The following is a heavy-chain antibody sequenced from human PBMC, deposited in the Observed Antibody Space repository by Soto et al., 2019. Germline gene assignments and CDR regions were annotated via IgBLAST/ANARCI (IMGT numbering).Heavy chain of an antibody. CDR3: ARVVVGSRLSLDY. J-gene: IGHJ4*02. D-gene: IGHD1-26*01. Sequence: QVQLVQSGAEVKKPGYSVTVSCKASGGTFSSYTSSWVRQAPGQGLEWMAGISHIFGTPIYAHKLQARVTIAADDATMTAYMEMNRLTSEDTAGYYFARVVVGSRLSLDYWGQGTLVT. V-gene: IGHV1-69*01. CDR2: ISHIFGTP. CDR1: GGTFSSYT.